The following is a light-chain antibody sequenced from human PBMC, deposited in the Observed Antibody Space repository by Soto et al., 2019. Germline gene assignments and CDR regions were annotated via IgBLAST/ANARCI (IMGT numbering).Light chain of an antibody. V-gene: IGLV2-14*01. CDR1: SSDVGDYNY. CDR3: SSYTTSSTLL. CDR2: EVS. J-gene: IGLJ1*01. Sequence: QSALTQPRSVSGSPGQSVTISCTGTSSDVGDYNYVSWYQQHPGKAPKLMIYEVSNRPSGVSNRFSGSKSGNTASLTISGLQAEDEADYYCSSYTTSSTLLFGTGTKLTVL.